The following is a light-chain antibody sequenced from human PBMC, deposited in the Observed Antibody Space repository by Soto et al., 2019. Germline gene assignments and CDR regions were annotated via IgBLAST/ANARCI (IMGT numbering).Light chain of an antibody. CDR2: AAS. CDR3: QQIYVAPVT. Sequence: DIQMTQSPSSLSASVGDRVTITCRASQSISSCLNWYQQKPGKAPRLLVYAASNLQSGVPSRFSGSESGTDFTLTISSQQPEDFANYYCQQIYVAPVTFGQGTKVEIK. J-gene: IGKJ1*01. V-gene: IGKV1-39*01. CDR1: QSISSC.